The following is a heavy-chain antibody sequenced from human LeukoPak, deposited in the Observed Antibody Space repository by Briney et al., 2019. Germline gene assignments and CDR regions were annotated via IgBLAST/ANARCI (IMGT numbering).Heavy chain of an antibody. Sequence: GASVNVACKASGFNFTSYGFSWVRQASGQGLEWMGWISAYIGNPKYAQSFQGRVTVTTDTSTSTADMELRSLRSDDTAGCFCARGRYFGLDYWGQGTLVTVSS. CDR2: ISAYIGNP. CDR1: GFNFTSYG. D-gene: IGHD3-10*01. CDR3: ARGRYFGLDY. J-gene: IGHJ4*02. V-gene: IGHV1-18*01.